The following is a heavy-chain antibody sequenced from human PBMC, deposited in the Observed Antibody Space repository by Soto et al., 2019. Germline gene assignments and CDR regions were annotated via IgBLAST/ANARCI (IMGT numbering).Heavy chain of an antibody. D-gene: IGHD3-10*01. J-gene: IGHJ5*02. Sequence: RLVQSGPEVKKPGASITVSCKTSGDTFTNFGLSWVRQAPGQGLEWMGWIATYNSNRNYAQKFQGRLTLTTDTTTSTAYIELKNLGYDDTAVYYCARVVRGVVNWFDPWGQGTLVTVSS. V-gene: IGHV1-18*01. CDR3: ARVVRGVVNWFDP. CDR2: IATYNSNR. CDR1: GDTFTNFG.